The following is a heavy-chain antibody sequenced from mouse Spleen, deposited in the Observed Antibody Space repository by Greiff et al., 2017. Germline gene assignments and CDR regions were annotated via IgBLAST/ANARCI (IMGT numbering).Heavy chain of an antibody. V-gene: IGHV5-9-3*01. CDR2: ISSGGSYT. CDR3: ARRAPSTTGYAMDY. Sequence: DVHLVESGGGLVKPGGSLKLSCAASGFTFSSYAMSWVRQTPEKRLEWVATISSGGSYTYYPDSVKGRFTISRDNAKNTLYLQMSSLRSEDTAMYYCARRAPSTTGYAMDYWGQGTSVTVSS. D-gene: IGHD1-1*01. J-gene: IGHJ4*01. CDR1: GFTFSSYA.